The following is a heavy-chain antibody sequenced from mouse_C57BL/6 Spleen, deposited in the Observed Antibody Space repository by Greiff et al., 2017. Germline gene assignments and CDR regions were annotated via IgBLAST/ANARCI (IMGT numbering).Heavy chain of an antibody. J-gene: IGHJ1*03. Sequence: QVQLKQSGPGLVQPSQSLSITCTVSGFSLTSYGVHWVRQSPGKGLEWLGVIWSGGSTDYNAAFISRLSISKDNSKSQVFFKMNSLQADDTAIYYCARIGNWYFDVWGTGTTVTVSS. CDR1: GFSLTSYG. CDR3: ARIGNWYFDV. CDR2: IWSGGST. D-gene: IGHD1-1*02. V-gene: IGHV2-2*01.